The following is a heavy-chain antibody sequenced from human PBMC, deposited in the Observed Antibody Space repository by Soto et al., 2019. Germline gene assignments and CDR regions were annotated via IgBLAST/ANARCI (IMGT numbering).Heavy chain of an antibody. CDR1: GDSISTVDYF. V-gene: IGHV4-30-4*01. Sequence: QVQLLESGPGLVKPSQTLSLTCSVSGDSISTVDYFWAWIRQPPGQALEYIGYIYKSATTYYNPSFESRVAIPLDMSKSQFSLNVTSVTAADTAVYFCARGRYCLTGRCFPNWFDSWGQGTLVTVSS. D-gene: IGHD2-15*01. CDR3: ARGRYCLTGRCFPNWFDS. CDR2: IYKSATT. J-gene: IGHJ5*01.